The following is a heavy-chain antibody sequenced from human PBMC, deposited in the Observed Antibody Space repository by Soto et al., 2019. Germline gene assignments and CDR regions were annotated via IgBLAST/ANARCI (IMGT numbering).Heavy chain of an antibody. CDR1: GGTFSSYA. D-gene: IGHD3-16*01. CDR3: ARDGKLFGGGRIYYFDY. CDR2: IIPIFGTA. V-gene: IGHV1-69*13. J-gene: IGHJ4*02. Sequence: PVKVSCKASGGTFSSYAISWGRQAPGQGLEWMGGIIPIFGTANYAQKFQGRVTITADESTSTAYMELSSLRSEDTAAYYCARDGKLFGGGRIYYFDYWGQGTLVTVSS.